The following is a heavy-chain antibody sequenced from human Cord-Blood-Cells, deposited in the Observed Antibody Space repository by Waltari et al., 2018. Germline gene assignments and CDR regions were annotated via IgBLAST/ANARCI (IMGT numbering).Heavy chain of an antibody. CDR2: TKNKPNSYTT. Sequence: EVQLVESGGGLVQPGGSLRLSCAASGFTFSHHYMSCVRQAPWQCLEWVGRTKNKPNSYTTDYAWSVKGRFTITRDDSKNQLYLQMNSLTTEDTAVYYCAPLSTVTLSYYYYGMYVWGQGTTVTVSS. CDR1: GFTFSHHY. CDR3: APLSTVTLSYYYYGMYV. D-gene: IGHD4-4*01. V-gene: IGHV3-72*01. J-gene: IGHJ6*02.